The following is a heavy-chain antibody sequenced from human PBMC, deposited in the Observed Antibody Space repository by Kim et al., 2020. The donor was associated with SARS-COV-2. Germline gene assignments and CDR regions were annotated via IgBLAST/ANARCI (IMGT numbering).Heavy chain of an antibody. D-gene: IGHD2-2*01. Sequence: SETLSLTCTVSGGSISSSSYYWGWIRQPPGKGLEWIGSIYYSGSTYYNPSLKSRVTISVDTSKNQFSLKLSSVTAADTAVYYCARHPASGVVVPAAIRAPFDYWGQGTLVTVSS. V-gene: IGHV4-39*01. CDR3: ARHPASGVVVPAAIRAPFDY. J-gene: IGHJ4*02. CDR1: GGSISSSSYY. CDR2: IYYSGST.